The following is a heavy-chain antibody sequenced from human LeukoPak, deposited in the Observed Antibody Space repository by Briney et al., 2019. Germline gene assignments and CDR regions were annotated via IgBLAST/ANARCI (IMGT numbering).Heavy chain of an antibody. D-gene: IGHD3-9*01. CDR1: GYTFTGYY. V-gene: IGHV1-2*02. CDR3: ARELYYDILTGYSNWFDP. CDR2: INPNSGGT. Sequence: ASVKVSCKASGYTFTGYYMHWVRQAPGQGLEWMGWINPNSGGTNYAQKFQGRVTMTRDTSISTAYMELSRLRSDGTAVYYCARELYYDILTGYSNWFDPWGQGTLVTVSS. J-gene: IGHJ5*02.